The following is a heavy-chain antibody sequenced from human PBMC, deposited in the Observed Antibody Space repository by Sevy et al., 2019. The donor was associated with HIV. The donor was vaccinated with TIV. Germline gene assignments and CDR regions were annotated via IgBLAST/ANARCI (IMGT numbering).Heavy chain of an antibody. D-gene: IGHD5-18*01. CDR3: ARGSRGYSYG. CDR2: ISYSGST. V-gene: IGHV4-61*01. Sequence: SETLSLTCAVSGYSVSSGSFFWIWIPQPPGKGREGSGYISYSGSTNYNPSLKRRVTISVDTYKKQFSLKLTSVTAADTAVYFCARGSRGYSYGWGQGTLVTVSS. CDR1: GYSVSSGSFF. J-gene: IGHJ4*02.